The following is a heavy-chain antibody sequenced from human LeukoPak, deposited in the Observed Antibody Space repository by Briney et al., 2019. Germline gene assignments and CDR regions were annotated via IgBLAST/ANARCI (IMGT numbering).Heavy chain of an antibody. CDR3: ARDLNSSSSFFDY. CDR2: INPSGGST. Sequence: GASVKVSCKASGYTFTSYYMHWVRQAPGQGLEWMGIINPSGGSTSYAQKFQGRVTMTRDMATSTVYMELSSLRSEDPAAYYCARDLNSSSSFFDYWGQGTLVTVSS. D-gene: IGHD6-6*01. CDR1: GYTFTSYY. J-gene: IGHJ4*02. V-gene: IGHV1-46*01.